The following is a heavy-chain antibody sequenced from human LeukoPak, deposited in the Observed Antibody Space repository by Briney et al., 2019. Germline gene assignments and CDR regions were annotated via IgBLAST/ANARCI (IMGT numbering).Heavy chain of an antibody. CDR3: AKAPVADLYYYYFYMDV. CDR2: ISGSGGST. Sequence: GGSLRLSCAASGFTFSSYAMSWVRQAPGKGLEWVSAISGSGGSTYYADSVKGRFTISRDNSKNTLYLQMNSLRAEDTAVYFCAKAPVADLYYYYFYMDVWGKGTTVTVSS. V-gene: IGHV3-23*01. CDR1: GFTFSSYA. J-gene: IGHJ6*03. D-gene: IGHD6-19*01.